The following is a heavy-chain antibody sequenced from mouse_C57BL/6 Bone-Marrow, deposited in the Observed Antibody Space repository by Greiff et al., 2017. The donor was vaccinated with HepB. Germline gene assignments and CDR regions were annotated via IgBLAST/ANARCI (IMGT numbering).Heavy chain of an antibody. CDR1: GYTFTSYW. J-gene: IGHJ2*01. CDR2: IDPSDSYT. Sequence: QVQLQQPGAELVRPGTSVKVSCKASGYTFTSYWMHWVKQRPGQGLEWIGVIDPSDSYTNYNQKFKGKATLTVDTSSSTAYMQLSSLTSEDSAVYYCAREGAYLYYFDYWGQGTTLTVSS. D-gene: IGHD2-10*01. V-gene: IGHV1-59*01. CDR3: AREGAYLYYFDY.